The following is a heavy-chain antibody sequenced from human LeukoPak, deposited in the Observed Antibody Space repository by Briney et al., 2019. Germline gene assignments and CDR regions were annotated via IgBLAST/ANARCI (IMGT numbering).Heavy chain of an antibody. D-gene: IGHD4-17*01. V-gene: IGHV3-23*01. CDR1: GFTFSSYS. Sequence: PGGSLRLSCAASGFTFSSYSMNWVRQAPGKGLEWVSAISGSGGSTYYADSVKGRFTISRDNSKNTLYLQMNSLRAEDTAVYYCAKDSPYGDYFDYWGQGTLVTVSS. CDR3: AKDSPYGDYFDY. CDR2: ISGSGGST. J-gene: IGHJ4*02.